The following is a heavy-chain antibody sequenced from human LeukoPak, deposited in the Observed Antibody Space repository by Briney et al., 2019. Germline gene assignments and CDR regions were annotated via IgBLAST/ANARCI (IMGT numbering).Heavy chain of an antibody. Sequence: ASVKVSCKASGYSFTSYAMHWVRQAPGQGLDWMGIINPSGDSTSYAQKFQGRVTMTRDTSTSTVYMELSSLRSEDTAVYYCASVLYCGADCYSGRYFFDYWGQGTLVTVSS. CDR1: GYSFTSYA. D-gene: IGHD2-21*02. CDR3: ASVLYCGADCYSGRYFFDY. CDR2: INPSGDST. J-gene: IGHJ4*02. V-gene: IGHV1-46*01.